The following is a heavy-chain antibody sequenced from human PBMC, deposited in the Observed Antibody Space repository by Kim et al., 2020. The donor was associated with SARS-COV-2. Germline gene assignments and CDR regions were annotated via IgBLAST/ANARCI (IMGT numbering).Heavy chain of an antibody. V-gene: IGHV4-59*13. CDR1: GGSISSYY. CDR3: ARERRSGTYYYFDY. Sequence: SETLSLTCSVSGGSISSYYWSWIRQPPGKGLDWIGYIYYSGSTNYNPSLKSRVTISVDTSKNQFSLNLSSVTAADTAVYYCARERRSGTYYYFDYWGQGTLVTLSS. CDR2: IYYSGST. D-gene: IGHD1-26*01. J-gene: IGHJ4*02.